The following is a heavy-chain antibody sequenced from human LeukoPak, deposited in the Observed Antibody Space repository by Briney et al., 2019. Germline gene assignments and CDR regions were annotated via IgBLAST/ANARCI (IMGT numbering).Heavy chain of an antibody. CDR1: GFTLSSYW. J-gene: IGHJ6*02. CDR2: INHNGNVN. V-gene: IGHV3-7*03. D-gene: IGHD3-16*01. Sequence: GGSLRLSRAPSGFTLSSYWMNLARQDPRKRLEWVASINHNGNVNYYVDSVKGRFTISRDNAKNSLYPQMSTLRAEGTAVYFCARGGGLDVWGQGATVTVSS. CDR3: ARGGGLDV.